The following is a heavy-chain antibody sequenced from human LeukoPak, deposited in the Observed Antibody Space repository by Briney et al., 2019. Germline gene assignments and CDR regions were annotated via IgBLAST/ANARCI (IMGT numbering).Heavy chain of an antibody. CDR3: ARSKLLRFLEWLSPFDY. V-gene: IGHV1-3*01. J-gene: IGHJ4*02. D-gene: IGHD3-3*01. CDR2: INAGNGNT. Sequence: ASVTVSCKASGYTFTSYAMHWVRQAPGQRLEWMGWINAGNGNTKYSQRFQGRVTITRDTSAGTAYMELSSLRSEDTAVYYCARSKLLRFLEWLSPFDYWGQGTLVTVSS. CDR1: GYTFTSYA.